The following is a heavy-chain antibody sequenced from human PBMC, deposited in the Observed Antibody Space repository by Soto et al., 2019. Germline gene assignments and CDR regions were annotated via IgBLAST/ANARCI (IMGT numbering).Heavy chain of an antibody. Sequence: PSETLSLTCTVSGGSISSYYWSWIRQPPGKGLEWIGYIYYSGSTNYNPSLKSRVTISVDTSKNQFSLKLSSVTAADTAVYYCARGAAARPGWFDPWGQGTLVTASS. CDR1: GGSISSYY. CDR3: ARGAAARPGWFDP. V-gene: IGHV4-59*01. CDR2: IYYSGST. D-gene: IGHD6-6*01. J-gene: IGHJ5*02.